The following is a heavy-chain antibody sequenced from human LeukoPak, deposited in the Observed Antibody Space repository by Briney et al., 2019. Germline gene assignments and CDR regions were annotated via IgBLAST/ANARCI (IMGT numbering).Heavy chain of an antibody. J-gene: IGHJ3*02. CDR3: GRIKEASAFDI. V-gene: IGHV3-21*01. Sequence: GGSLRLSCAASGFTFSSYSMNWVRQAPGKGLEWVSSISSSSTYIYYADSVKGRFTISRDNAKNSLYLQMNSLRAEDTAVYYCGRIKEASAFDIWGQGTMVTVSS. D-gene: IGHD5-12*01. CDR1: GFTFSSYS. CDR2: ISSSSTYI.